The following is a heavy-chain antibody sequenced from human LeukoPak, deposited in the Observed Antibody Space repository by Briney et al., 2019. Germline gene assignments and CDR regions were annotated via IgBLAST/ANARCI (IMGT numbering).Heavy chain of an antibody. CDR3: ARGPAVTLIDAFDI. V-gene: IGHV4-34*01. J-gene: IGHJ3*02. Sequence: SSETLSLTCAVYGGSFSGYYWSWIRQPPGKGLEWIGEINHSGSTNYNPSLKSRVTISVDTSKNQFSLKLSSVTAADTAVYYCARGPAVTLIDAFDIWGQGTMVTVSS. CDR2: INHSGST. CDR1: GGSFSGYY. D-gene: IGHD4-17*01.